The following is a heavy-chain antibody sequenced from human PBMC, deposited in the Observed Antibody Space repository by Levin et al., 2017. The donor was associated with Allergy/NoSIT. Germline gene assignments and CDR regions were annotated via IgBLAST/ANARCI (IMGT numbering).Heavy chain of an antibody. D-gene: IGHD2-2*02. CDR3: TRDPRLLYGQPRNSFDY. CDR1: GFTFGDYA. CDR2: IRSKAYGGTT. V-gene: IGHV3-49*03. Sequence: PGGSLRLSCTASGFTFGDYAMSWFRQAPGKGLEWVGFIRSKAYGGTTEYAASVKGRFTISRDDAKSIAYLQMNSLKTEDPAVYYCTRDPRLLYGQPRNSFDYWGQGTLVTVSS. J-gene: IGHJ4*02.